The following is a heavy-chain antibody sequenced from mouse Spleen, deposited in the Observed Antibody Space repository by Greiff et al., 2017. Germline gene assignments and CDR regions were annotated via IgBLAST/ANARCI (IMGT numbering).Heavy chain of an antibody. J-gene: IGHJ1*01. Sequence: QVQLQQPGAELVRPGSSVKLSCKASGYTFTSYWMDWVKQRPGQGLEWIGNIYPSDSETHYNQKFKDKATLTVDKSSSTAYMQLSSLTSEDSAVYYCARGRFLNDYEYFDVWGAGTTVTVSS. CDR3: ARGRFLNDYEYFDV. CDR2: IYPSDSET. D-gene: IGHD2-4*01. V-gene: IGHV1-61*01. CDR1: GYTFTSYW.